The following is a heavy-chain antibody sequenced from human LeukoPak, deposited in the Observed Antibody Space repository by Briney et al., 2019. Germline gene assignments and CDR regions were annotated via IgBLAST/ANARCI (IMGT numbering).Heavy chain of an antibody. J-gene: IGHJ6*03. CDR1: GYTFTGYY. CDR2: INPNSGGT. V-gene: IGHV1-2*02. D-gene: IGHD6-19*01. Sequence: ASVTVSFKASGYTFTGYYIHWVRQAPGQGLEWMGWINPNSGGTNYAQKFQGRVTMTRDTSISTAYMELSRLRSDDTAVYYCAMAGTLYYYYMDVWGKGTTVTVSS. CDR3: AMAGTLYYYYMDV.